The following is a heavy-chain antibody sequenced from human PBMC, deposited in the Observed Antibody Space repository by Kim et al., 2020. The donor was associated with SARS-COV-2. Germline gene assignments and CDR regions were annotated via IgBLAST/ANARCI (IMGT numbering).Heavy chain of an antibody. V-gene: IGHV5-51*01. CDR3: ARQKVGATYFDAFDI. Sequence: PSFQGQVTISADKSITTAYLHWSSLKASDTAMYYCARQKVGATYFDAFDIWGQGTMVTVSS. J-gene: IGHJ3*02. D-gene: IGHD1-26*01.